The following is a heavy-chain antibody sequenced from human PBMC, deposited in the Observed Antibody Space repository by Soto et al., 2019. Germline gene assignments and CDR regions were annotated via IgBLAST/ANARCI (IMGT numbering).Heavy chain of an antibody. D-gene: IGHD2-8*01. CDR3: AKVSSAWYAGFFDL. J-gene: IGHJ4*02. V-gene: IGHV3-23*01. CDR1: GFTFNRHA. Sequence: GSLRLSCTASGFTFNRHAITWVRQAPGKGLEWVSGLSDSGGSIYYADSVKGRFTISRDNSMNTLYLQMNTLRVEDTAVYYCAKVSSAWYAGFFDLWGQGTLVTVSS. CDR2: LSDSGGSI.